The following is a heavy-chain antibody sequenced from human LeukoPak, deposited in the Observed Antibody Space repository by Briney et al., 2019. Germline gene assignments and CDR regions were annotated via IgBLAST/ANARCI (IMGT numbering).Heavy chain of an antibody. D-gene: IGHD2-2*01. V-gene: IGHV3-23*01. CDR2: ISGRGDRT. CDR1: GFAFGSEA. Sequence: GGSLRLSCAVSGFAFGSEAMSWVRQAPGKGLEWVSSISGRGDRTYYADSVKGRFTISRDDSRTTVYLQMNSLRAEDTAVYHCARNGCSSTNCYIFLGDWYFDLWGRGTVVSVSS. CDR3: ARNGCSSTNCYIFLGDWYFDL. J-gene: IGHJ2*01.